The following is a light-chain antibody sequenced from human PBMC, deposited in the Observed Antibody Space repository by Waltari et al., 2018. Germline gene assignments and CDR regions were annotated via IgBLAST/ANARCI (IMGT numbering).Light chain of an antibody. Sequence: EIVLTQSPGTLSLSPGERATLSCRASQTISNNYLAWYQAKPGQAPRLLISAVSHRATGIPDRFSGGGSGTDFTLTISRLEPEDFAVYYCQQFGGSPKYTFGQGTKLEIK. CDR1: QTISNNY. V-gene: IGKV3-20*01. J-gene: IGKJ2*01. CDR3: QQFGGSPKYT. CDR2: AVS.